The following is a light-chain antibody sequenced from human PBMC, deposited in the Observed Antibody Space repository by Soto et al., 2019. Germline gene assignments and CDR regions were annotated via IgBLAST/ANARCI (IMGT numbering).Light chain of an antibody. CDR1: QSISVY. Sequence: EIVLTQSPATLSLSPGERASLSCRASQSISVYLAWYQQKPGQAPRLLIYDASNGATGIPARFSGSGSGTDFTLTISSLEPEDFAVYYCHQRTRWPPTFGGGTKVEI. J-gene: IGKJ4*01. V-gene: IGKV3-11*01. CDR2: DAS. CDR3: HQRTRWPPT.